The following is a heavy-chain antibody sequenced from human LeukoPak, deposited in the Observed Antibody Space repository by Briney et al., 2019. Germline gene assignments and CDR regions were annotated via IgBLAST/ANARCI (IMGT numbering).Heavy chain of an antibody. V-gene: IGHV1-18*01. CDR2: ITAYNGDT. J-gene: IGHJ4*02. CDR3: AKDQGWCSGGNCYPHY. D-gene: IGHD2-15*01. Sequence: ASVKVSCKASGYSFARYGITWVRQAPGQGLEWMGWITAYNGDTKSAQKFQGRLTMTTDASTSTANMELKSLRSDDTAVYYYAKDQGWCSGGNCYPHYWGQGTLVTVSS. CDR1: GYSFARYG.